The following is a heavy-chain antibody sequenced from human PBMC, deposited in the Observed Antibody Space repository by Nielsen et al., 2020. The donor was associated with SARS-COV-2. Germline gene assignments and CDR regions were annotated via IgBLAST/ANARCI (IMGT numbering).Heavy chain of an antibody. Sequence: SETLSLTCAVYGGSFSDYHWTWIRQPPGKGLEWIGYIYYSGSTNYNPSLKSRVTISVDTSKNQFSLKLSSVTAADTAVYYCARHWGGYYSSFDYWGQGTLVTVSS. D-gene: IGHD3-3*01. CDR3: ARHWGGYYSSFDY. J-gene: IGHJ4*02. V-gene: IGHV4-59*08. CDR1: GGSFSDYH. CDR2: IYYSGST.